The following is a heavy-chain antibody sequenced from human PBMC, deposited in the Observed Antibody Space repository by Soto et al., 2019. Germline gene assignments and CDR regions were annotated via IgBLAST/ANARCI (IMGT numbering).Heavy chain of an antibody. J-gene: IGHJ4*02. V-gene: IGHV4-31*03. CDR1: GSSITSGGYH. CDR2: IYYSGST. D-gene: IGHD3-10*01. CDR3: ASYNYDSGRYYFFDY. Sequence: SETLSLTCTVSGSSITSGGYHWSWIRQHPGKGLEWLGYIYYSGSTYYNPSLKSRVTISVDTSENQFSLKLSSVTAADTALYYCASYNYDSGRYYFFDYWGQGTLVTGSS.